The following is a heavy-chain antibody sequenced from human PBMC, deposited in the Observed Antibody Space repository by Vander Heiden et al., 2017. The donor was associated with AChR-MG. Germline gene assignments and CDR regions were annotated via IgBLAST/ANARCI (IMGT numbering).Heavy chain of an antibody. CDR2: ISWNSGSI. J-gene: IGHJ4*02. V-gene: IGHV3-9*01. CDR3: AKGGYYEGYFDY. CDR1: GFTFDDYA. Sequence: EVQLVESGGGLVQPGRSLRLSCAASGFTFDDYAMHWVRQAPGKGLEWVSGISWNSGSIGYADSVKGRFTISRDNAKNSLYLQMNSLRAEDTALYYCAKGGYYEGYFDYWGQGTLVTVSS. D-gene: IGHD3-10*01.